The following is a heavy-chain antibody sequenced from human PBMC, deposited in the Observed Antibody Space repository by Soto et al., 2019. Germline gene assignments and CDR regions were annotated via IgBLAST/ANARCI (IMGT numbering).Heavy chain of an antibody. D-gene: IGHD6-19*01. V-gene: IGHV3-30-3*01. CDR3: ARDPTAVASYYFDN. Sequence: GGAPKPSPGAPWYTLSNLAMPRGPPGPGKGLEWVAVISYDESNKYYADSVKGRFTISRDNSKNTLYLQMNSLRAEDTAVYYCARDPTAVASYYFDNWGQGTPVTVSS. J-gene: IGHJ4*02. CDR2: ISYDESNK. CDR1: WYTLSNLA.